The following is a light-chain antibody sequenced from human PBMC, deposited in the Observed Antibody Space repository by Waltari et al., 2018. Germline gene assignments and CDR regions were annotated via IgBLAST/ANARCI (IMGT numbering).Light chain of an antibody. Sequence: QSALTQPHSVSGSPGQSVTISCTGTSSDVGRYNYVSWYQQRPGKAPKLRNHAVTKRPCGVPDRFSGSKSGNTASLTIAGLQAGDEADYYCCSYTGSHSLVFGGGTKLTVL. CDR2: AVT. CDR1: SSDVGRYNY. J-gene: IGLJ3*02. V-gene: IGLV2-11*01. CDR3: CSYTGSHSLV.